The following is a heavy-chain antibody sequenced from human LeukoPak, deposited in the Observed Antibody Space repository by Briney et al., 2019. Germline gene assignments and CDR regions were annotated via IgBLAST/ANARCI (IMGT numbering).Heavy chain of an antibody. J-gene: IGHJ4*02. Sequence: PGGSLRLSCAASGFTFSSYAMHWVRQAPGKGLEWVAVISYDGSNKYYADSVKGRFTISRDNSKNTLYLQMNSLRAEDTAVYYCARGRPAAAGTEYFDYWGQGTLVTVSS. CDR3: ARGRPAAAGTEYFDY. V-gene: IGHV3-30-3*01. CDR2: ISYDGSNK. D-gene: IGHD6-13*01. CDR1: GFTFSSYA.